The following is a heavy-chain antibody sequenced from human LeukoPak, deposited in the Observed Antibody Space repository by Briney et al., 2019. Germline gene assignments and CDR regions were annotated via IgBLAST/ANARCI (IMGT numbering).Heavy chain of an antibody. CDR1: GFTFSDHY. V-gene: IGHV3-33*08. J-gene: IGHJ4*02. D-gene: IGHD4-17*01. Sequence: PGGSLRLSCAASGFTFSDHYMDWVRQAPGKGLEWVAVIWYDGSNKYYADSVKGRFTISRDNSKNTLYLQMNSLRAEDTAVYYCARDRNGDPQTPDYYFDYWGQGTLVTVSS. CDR3: ARDRNGDPQTPDYYFDY. CDR2: IWYDGSNK.